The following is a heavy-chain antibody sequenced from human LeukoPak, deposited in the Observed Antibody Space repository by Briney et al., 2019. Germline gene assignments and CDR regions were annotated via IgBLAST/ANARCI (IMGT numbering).Heavy chain of an antibody. Sequence: SETLSLTCAVYGGSFSGCYWSWIRQPPGKGLEWIGEINHSGSTNYNPSLKSRVTISVDTSKNQFSLKLSSVTAADTAVYCCARDQLLNNWFDPWGQGTLVTVSS. CDR3: ARDQLLNNWFDP. V-gene: IGHV4-34*01. CDR1: GGSFSGCY. D-gene: IGHD2-2*01. J-gene: IGHJ5*02. CDR2: INHSGST.